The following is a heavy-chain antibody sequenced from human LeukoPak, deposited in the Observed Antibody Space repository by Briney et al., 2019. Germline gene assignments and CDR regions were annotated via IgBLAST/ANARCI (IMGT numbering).Heavy chain of an antibody. Sequence: GGSLRLSCAASGIAFISYAMNWVRQAPGKGLEWVSGISGSGSSTYYADSVKGRFTISRDNSKNALFLQMNSLRAEDTAVYYCVKLSYDFWSGSFDYWGQGTLVTVSS. D-gene: IGHD3-3*01. CDR3: VKLSYDFWSGSFDY. J-gene: IGHJ4*02. V-gene: IGHV3-23*01. CDR1: GIAFISYA. CDR2: ISGSGSST.